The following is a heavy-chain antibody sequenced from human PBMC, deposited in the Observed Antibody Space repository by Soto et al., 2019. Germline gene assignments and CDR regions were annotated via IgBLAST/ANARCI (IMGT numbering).Heavy chain of an antibody. Sequence: EVQLVESGGGLVQPGRSLRLSCAASGLTFDDYAMHWVRQAPGKGLEWVSGISWNSGSIGYADSVKGRFTISSDNAKNSLYRQMNSLRAEDTALYYCATSGWYTGYFDYWGQGTLVTVSS. CDR3: ATSGWYTGYFDY. J-gene: IGHJ4*02. CDR2: ISWNSGSI. D-gene: IGHD6-19*01. CDR1: GLTFDDYA. V-gene: IGHV3-9*01.